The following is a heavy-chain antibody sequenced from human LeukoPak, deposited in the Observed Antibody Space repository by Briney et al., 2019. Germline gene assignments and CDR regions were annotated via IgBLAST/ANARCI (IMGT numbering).Heavy chain of an antibody. CDR1: GGTFSSYA. CDR3: ARGTLGYCSGGSCQTGGYYYYGMDV. V-gene: IGHV1-69*06. CDR2: IIPIFGTA. J-gene: IGHJ6*04. D-gene: IGHD2-15*01. Sequence: SVKVSCKASGGTFSSYAISWVRQAPGQGLEWVGGIIPIFGTANYAQKFQGRVTITADKSTSTAYMELSSLRSEDTAVYYCARGTLGYCSGGSCQTGGYYYYGMDVWGKGTTVTVSS.